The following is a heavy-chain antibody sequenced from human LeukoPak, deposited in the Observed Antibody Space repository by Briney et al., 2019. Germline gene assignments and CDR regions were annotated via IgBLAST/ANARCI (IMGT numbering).Heavy chain of an antibody. CDR1: GYSFKSYW. CDR3: ARRSGYNYYFDY. Sequence: GESLKISCKCSGYSFKSYWIGWVRQMPGKGLEWMGIIYPGDSETRYSPSFQGQVTISADKSISTAYLQWNSLKASDTAMYYCARRSGYNYYFDYWGQGTLVTVSS. J-gene: IGHJ4*02. CDR2: IYPGDSET. D-gene: IGHD5-24*01. V-gene: IGHV5-51*01.